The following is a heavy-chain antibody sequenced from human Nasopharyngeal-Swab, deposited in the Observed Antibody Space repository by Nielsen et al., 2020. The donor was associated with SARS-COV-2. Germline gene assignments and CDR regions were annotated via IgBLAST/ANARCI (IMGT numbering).Heavy chain of an antibody. V-gene: IGHV1-8*03. D-gene: IGHD2-2*01. J-gene: IGHJ6*02. CDR2: MNPNSGNT. CDR3: ARVYCSSTSCFYGMDV. Sequence: ASLKASCKASGYTFTSYDINWVRKATGQGLEWMGWMNPNSGNTGYAQKFQGRVTITRNTSISTAYMELSSLRSEDTAVYYCARVYCSSTSCFYGMDVWGQGTTVTVSS. CDR1: GYTFTSYD.